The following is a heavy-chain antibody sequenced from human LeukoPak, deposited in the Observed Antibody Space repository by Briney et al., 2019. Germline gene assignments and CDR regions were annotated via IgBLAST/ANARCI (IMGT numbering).Heavy chain of an antibody. CDR3: ARDRRYSYGFDAFDI. CDR2: IIPIFGTA. CDR1: GGTFSSYA. J-gene: IGHJ3*02. D-gene: IGHD5-18*01. V-gene: IGHV1-69*05. Sequence: SVKVSRKASGGTFSSYAISWVRQAPGQGLEWMGGIIPIFGTANYAQKFQGRVTITTDESTSTAYMELSSLRSEDTAVYYCARDRRYSYGFDAFDIWGQGTMVTVSS.